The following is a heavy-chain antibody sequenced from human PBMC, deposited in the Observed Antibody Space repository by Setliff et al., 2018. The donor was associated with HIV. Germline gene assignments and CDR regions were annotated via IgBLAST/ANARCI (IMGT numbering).Heavy chain of an antibody. J-gene: IGHJ6*03. D-gene: IGHD2-2*01. Sequence: SETLSLTCAVYGGSFSGYSWNWIRQPPGKGLEWIGEINFSGGTNYNPSLKSRVTISVDTSKNQLSLTLTSVTAADTAVYYCARGSDCDATTCGDYYYMDVWGKGTTVTV. CDR2: INFSGGT. CDR3: ARGSDCDATTCGDYYYMDV. CDR1: GGSFSGYS. V-gene: IGHV4-34*01.